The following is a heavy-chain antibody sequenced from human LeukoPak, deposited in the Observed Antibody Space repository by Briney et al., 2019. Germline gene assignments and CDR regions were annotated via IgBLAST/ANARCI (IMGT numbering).Heavy chain of an antibody. CDR1: GGSISNSY. V-gene: IGHV4-59*01. Sequence: SETLSLTCTVSGGSISNSYWSWIRQPPGKGLEWIGYIYYSGSTNYNPSLKSRVTISVDTSKNQFSLKLSSVTAADTAVYYCARGGLYGSGKNFDYWGQGTLVTVSS. J-gene: IGHJ4*02. D-gene: IGHD3-10*01. CDR2: IYYSGST. CDR3: ARGGLYGSGKNFDY.